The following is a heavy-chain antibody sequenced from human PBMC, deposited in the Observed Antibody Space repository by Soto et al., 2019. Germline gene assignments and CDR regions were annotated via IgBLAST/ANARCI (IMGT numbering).Heavy chain of an antibody. J-gene: IGHJ4*02. CDR3: ARLPKGSLATA. V-gene: IGHV3-48*02. CDR1: GFRFSDHS. CDR2: ISSSSDNI. D-gene: IGHD2-21*02. Sequence: SLRLSCVASGFRFSDHSMTWVRQSPGKGLQWIAYISSSSDNIYYAESVRGRFTVSRDNAKNALFLQVNSLRDDDTATYYCARLPKGSLATAWGQGTRVTVSS.